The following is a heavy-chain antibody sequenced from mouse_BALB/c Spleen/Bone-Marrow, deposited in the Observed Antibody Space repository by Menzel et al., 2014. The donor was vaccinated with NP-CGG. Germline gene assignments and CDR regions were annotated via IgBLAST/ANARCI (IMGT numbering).Heavy chain of an antibody. CDR3: ARRGDGYYLDY. J-gene: IGHJ2*01. CDR1: GFSLXNYG. D-gene: IGHD2-3*01. Sequence: VNLVESGPGLVAPSQSLSITCTVSGFSLXNYGVHWVRQPPGKGLEWLGVIWAGGSTNYNSALMSRLSISKDNSKNQVFLKMNSLQTDDTAMYYCARRGDGYYLDYWGQGTTLTVSS. CDR2: IWAGGST. V-gene: IGHV2-9*02.